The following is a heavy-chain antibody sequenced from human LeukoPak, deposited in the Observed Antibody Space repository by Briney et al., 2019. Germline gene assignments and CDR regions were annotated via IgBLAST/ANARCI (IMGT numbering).Heavy chain of an antibody. V-gene: IGHV3-53*01. Sequence: GGSLRLSCAASGFTVSNNYMSWVRQAPGKGLEWVSITYSDSSTNYADSVKGRFTISRDTSQNTLSLQMNSLRAEDTAVYYCVRKNRDFNAAFDIWGQGQWSPSRQ. CDR1: GFTVSNNY. CDR3: VRKNRDFNAAFDI. CDR2: TYSDSST. J-gene: IGHJ3*02. D-gene: IGHD2-21*02.